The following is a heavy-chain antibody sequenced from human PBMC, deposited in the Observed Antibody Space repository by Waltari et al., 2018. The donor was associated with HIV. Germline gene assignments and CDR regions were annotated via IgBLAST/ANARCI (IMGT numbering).Heavy chain of an antibody. J-gene: IGHJ4*02. D-gene: IGHD1-26*01. CDR2: INHSGST. V-gene: IGHV4-34*01. Sequence: QVQLQQWGAGLLKPSETLFLTCAVYGGSFSGYYWSWIRQPPGKGLEWIGEINHSGSTNYNPSLKSRVTISVDTSKNQFSLKLSSVTAADTAVYYCARGLVGATSGNWGQGTLVTVSS. CDR1: GGSFSGYY. CDR3: ARGLVGATSGN.